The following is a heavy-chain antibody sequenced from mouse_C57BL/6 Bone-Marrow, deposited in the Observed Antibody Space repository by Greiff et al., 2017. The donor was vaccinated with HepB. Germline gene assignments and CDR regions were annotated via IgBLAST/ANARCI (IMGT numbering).Heavy chain of an antibody. J-gene: IGHJ4*01. CDR1: GYTFTSYW. Sequence: QVQLQQPGAELVKPGASVKLSCKASGYTFTSYWMHWVKQRPGRGLEWIGRIDPNSGGTKYNEKFKSKATLTVDKPSSTAYMQLSSLTSEDSAVYYCARTPLTTVVADYAMDYWGQGTSVTVSS. D-gene: IGHD1-1*01. CDR3: ARTPLTTVVADYAMDY. V-gene: IGHV1-72*01. CDR2: IDPNSGGT.